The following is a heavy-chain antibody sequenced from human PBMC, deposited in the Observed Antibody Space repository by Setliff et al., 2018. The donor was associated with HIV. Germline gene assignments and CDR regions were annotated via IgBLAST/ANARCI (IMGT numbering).Heavy chain of an antibody. Sequence: GGSLRLSCAASGFTFSSYSMNWVRQAPGKGLEWVSCISGGGGSTYYADSVKGRFTISRDNSKNTLYLQMNSLRAEDTAVYYCAKDLGSYDSSGYPVGDFDYWGQGTLVTVSS. CDR2: ISGGGGST. V-gene: IGHV3-23*01. CDR3: AKDLGSYDSSGYPVGDFDY. CDR1: GFTFSSYS. D-gene: IGHD3-22*01. J-gene: IGHJ4*02.